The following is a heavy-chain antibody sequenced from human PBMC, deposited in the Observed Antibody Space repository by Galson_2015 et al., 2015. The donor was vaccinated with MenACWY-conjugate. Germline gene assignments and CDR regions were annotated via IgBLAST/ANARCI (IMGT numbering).Heavy chain of an antibody. CDR1: GYTFTSYA. V-gene: IGHV1-3*04. CDR2: INTVNRNT. Sequence: SVKVSCKASGYTFTSYAIHWVRQAPGQGLEWMGWINTVNRNTKESQKFQDRITFTRDTPANTAYMALSSLRSEDTAVFYCARDTGKGVDFWGQGTLVTVSP. CDR3: ARDTGKGVDF. D-gene: IGHD1-14*01. J-gene: IGHJ4*02.